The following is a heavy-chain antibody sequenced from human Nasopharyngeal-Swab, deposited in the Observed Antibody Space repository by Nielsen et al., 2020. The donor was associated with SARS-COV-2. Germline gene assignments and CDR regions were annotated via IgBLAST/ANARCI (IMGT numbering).Heavy chain of an antibody. Sequence: GESLKISCAASGFIFSDYYMSWIRQAPGKGLEWVSYISSSGTTIYYADSVKGRFTISRDNAKNSLSLQMNSLRAEDTAGYYCASTADVGGGSNGYPDYWGQGTLVTVSS. D-gene: IGHD3-22*01. J-gene: IGHJ4*02. V-gene: IGHV3-11*04. CDR3: ASTADVGGGSNGYPDY. CDR1: GFIFSDYY. CDR2: ISSSGTTI.